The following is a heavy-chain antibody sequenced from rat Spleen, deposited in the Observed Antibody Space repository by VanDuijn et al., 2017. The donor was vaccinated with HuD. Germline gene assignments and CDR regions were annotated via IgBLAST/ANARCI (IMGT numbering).Heavy chain of an antibody. Sequence: EVQLVESDGGLVQPGRSLKLSCTASGFTFSTFPMVWVRQAPTKGLEWVASISYDGSSTYYRDSVKGRFTISRDNAKNTQYLQMDSLRSEDTATYYCARGKIYYHNSSPYEDYFDYWGHGVMVTVSS. V-gene: IGHV5-29*01. J-gene: IGHJ2*01. CDR3: ARGKIYYHNSSPYEDYFDY. D-gene: IGHD1-12*03. CDR1: GFTFSTFP. CDR2: ISYDGSST.